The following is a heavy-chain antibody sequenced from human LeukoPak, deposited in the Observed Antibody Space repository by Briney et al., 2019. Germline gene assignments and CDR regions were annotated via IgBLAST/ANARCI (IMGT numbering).Heavy chain of an antibody. CDR1: GGSTRSDY. V-gene: IGHV4-59*01. Sequence: SETLSLTCTVSGGSTRSDYWGWVRQPPGRALEWIGYIYYSGNTNYNPSLKSRVTISLDTSRNLFSLKLKSVTAADTAVYYCARVRYSSSWFVDYWGQGAPVTVSS. CDR2: IYYSGNT. D-gene: IGHD6-13*01. J-gene: IGHJ4*02. CDR3: ARVRYSSSWFVDY.